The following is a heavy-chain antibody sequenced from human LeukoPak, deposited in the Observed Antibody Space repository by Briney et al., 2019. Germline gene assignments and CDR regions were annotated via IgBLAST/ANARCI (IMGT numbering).Heavy chain of an antibody. CDR1: GGTFSSYA. CDR2: IIPIFGTA. CDR3: ARYFGALNWFDP. D-gene: IGHD3-9*01. Sequence: SVKVSCKASGGTFSSYAISWVRRAPGQGLEWMGGIIPIFGTANYAQKFQGRVTITADKSTSTAYMELSSLRSEDTAVYYCARYFGALNWFDPWGQGTLVTVSS. J-gene: IGHJ5*02. V-gene: IGHV1-69*06.